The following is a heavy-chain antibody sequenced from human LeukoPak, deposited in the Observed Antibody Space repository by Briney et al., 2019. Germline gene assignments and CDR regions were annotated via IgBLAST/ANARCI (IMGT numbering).Heavy chain of an antibody. V-gene: IGHV4-34*01. Sequence: KPSETLSLTCAVYGGSFSGYYWSWIRQPPGKGLEWIGEINHSGSTNYNPSLKSRVTISVDTSKNQFSLKLSSVTAADTAVYYCARPTTLWPRARHAFDIWGQGTMVTVSS. J-gene: IGHJ3*02. CDR3: ARPTTLWPRARHAFDI. CDR1: GGSFSGYY. CDR2: INHSGST. D-gene: IGHD1-26*01.